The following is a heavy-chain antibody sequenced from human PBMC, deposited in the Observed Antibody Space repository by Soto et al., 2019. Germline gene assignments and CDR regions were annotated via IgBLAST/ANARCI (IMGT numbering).Heavy chain of an antibody. Sequence: SETLSLTCTVSSASISNSSYYWGWIRQPPGKGLEWIGSVYYSGHTYTNPSLKTRLTISVDTSKNQFSLRLTSVTAPDTAIYYCARTVPGGVWSNWLDPWGQGTLVT. CDR2: VYYSGHT. CDR3: ARTVPGGVWSNWLDP. J-gene: IGHJ5*02. CDR1: SASISNSSYY. V-gene: IGHV4-39*01. D-gene: IGHD3-3*01.